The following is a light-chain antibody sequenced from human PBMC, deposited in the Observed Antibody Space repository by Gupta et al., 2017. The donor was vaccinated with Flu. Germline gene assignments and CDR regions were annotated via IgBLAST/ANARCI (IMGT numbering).Light chain of an antibody. V-gene: IGKV3-11*01. CDR1: QSVSNY. CDR2: DAS. J-gene: IGKJ4*01. CDR3: QQRSDWLS. Sequence: SPATLSLSPGERATLPCRASQSVSNYLAWYQQKPGQAPRLLIYDASNRATGISARFSGSGSGTDFTLTISSLEPEDFAVYYCQQRSDWLSFGGGTKVEIK.